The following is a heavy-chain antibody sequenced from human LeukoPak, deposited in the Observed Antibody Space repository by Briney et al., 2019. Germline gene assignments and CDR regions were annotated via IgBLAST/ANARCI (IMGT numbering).Heavy chain of an antibody. CDR2: IYSSGST. Sequence: SETLSLTCSVSGGSTSSYYWNWIRQPAGKGLEWIGRIYSSGSTNYNPSLKSRVTMSVDTSENQFSLKLSSVTAADTAVYYCARVGYCTSGSCDDYFYYYAMDVWGQGTTVTVSS. CDR3: ARVGYCTSGSCDDYFYYYAMDV. CDR1: GGSTSSYY. D-gene: IGHD2-15*01. J-gene: IGHJ6*02. V-gene: IGHV4-4*07.